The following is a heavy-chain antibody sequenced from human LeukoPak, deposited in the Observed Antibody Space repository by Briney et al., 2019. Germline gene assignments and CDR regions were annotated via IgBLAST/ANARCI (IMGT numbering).Heavy chain of an antibody. Sequence: SVTVSCTASGYTFTSYGISWVRQAPGQGLEWMGGIIPIFGTANYAQKFQGRVTITADESTSTAYMELSSLRSEDTAVYYCARDPSITIFSSDAFDIWGQGTMVTVSS. CDR3: ARDPSITIFSSDAFDI. CDR2: IIPIFGTA. V-gene: IGHV1-69*13. CDR1: GYTFTSYG. D-gene: IGHD3-9*01. J-gene: IGHJ3*02.